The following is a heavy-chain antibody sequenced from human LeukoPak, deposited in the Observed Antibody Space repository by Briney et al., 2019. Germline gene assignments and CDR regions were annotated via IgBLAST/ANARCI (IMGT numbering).Heavy chain of an antibody. D-gene: IGHD3-10*01. V-gene: IGHV1-18*01. CDR3: ARDGYGSGKGYFDY. CDR1: GYTFTSYD. Sequence: GASVKVSCKASGYTFTSYDITWVRQAPGQGPEWMGWISAYDGNTNSAQKFQGRVTMTTDTSTSTAYMELRSLRSDDTAVYYCARDGYGSGKGYFDYWGQGTLVTVSS. CDR2: ISAYDGNT. J-gene: IGHJ4*02.